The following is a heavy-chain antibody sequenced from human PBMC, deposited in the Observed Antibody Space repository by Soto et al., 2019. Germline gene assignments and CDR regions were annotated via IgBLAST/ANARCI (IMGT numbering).Heavy chain of an antibody. CDR3: ASFQEGWWLPPYDAFDI. CDR2: INAGNGNT. CDR1: GYTFTSYA. D-gene: IGHD2-15*01. V-gene: IGHV1-3*01. J-gene: IGHJ3*02. Sequence: ASVKVSCKASGYTFTSYAMHWVRQAPGQRLEWIGWINAGNGNTKYSQKFQGRVTITRDTSASTAYMELSSLRSEDTAVYYCASFQEGWWLPPYDAFDIWGQGTMVTVSS.